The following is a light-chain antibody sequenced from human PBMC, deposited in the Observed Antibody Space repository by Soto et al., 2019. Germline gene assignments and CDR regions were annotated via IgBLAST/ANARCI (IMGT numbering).Light chain of an antibody. CDR1: QTVRNNY. V-gene: IGKV3D-20*02. Sequence: EIVLTQSPGTLSLSPGERSTLSCRASQTVRNNYLAWYQQKPGQAPRLLIYDASSRATGIPDRFSGGGSGTDFTLTISRLEPEDFAVYYCQQHNDWPTFGQGTRLEIK. CDR3: QQHNDWPT. CDR2: DAS. J-gene: IGKJ5*01.